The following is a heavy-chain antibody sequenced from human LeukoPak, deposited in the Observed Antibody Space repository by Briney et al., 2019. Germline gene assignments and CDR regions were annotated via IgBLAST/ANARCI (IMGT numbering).Heavy chain of an antibody. CDR2: IIPIFGTA. D-gene: IGHD3-16*01. Sequence: ASVKVSCKASGGTFSSYAISWVRQAPGQGLEWMGRIIPIFGTANYAQKFQGRGTITTDESTSTAYMELSSLRSEDTAVYYCARDLLITYWFDPWGQGTLVTVSS. V-gene: IGHV1-69*05. CDR3: ARDLLITYWFDP. J-gene: IGHJ5*02. CDR1: GGTFSSYA.